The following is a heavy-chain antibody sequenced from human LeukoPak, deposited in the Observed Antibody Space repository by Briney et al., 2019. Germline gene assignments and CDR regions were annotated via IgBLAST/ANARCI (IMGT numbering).Heavy chain of an antibody. D-gene: IGHD2-21*01. Sequence: PSETLSLTCTVSGGSISSGSYYWSWIRQPAWKGLEWIGRIYTSGSTNYNPSLKSRVTISVDTSKNQFSLKLSSVTAADTAVYYCARHQDGILWWTTYYFDYWGQGTLVTVSS. CDR3: ARHQDGILWWTTYYFDY. CDR1: GGSISSGSYY. CDR2: IYTSGST. V-gene: IGHV4-61*02. J-gene: IGHJ4*02.